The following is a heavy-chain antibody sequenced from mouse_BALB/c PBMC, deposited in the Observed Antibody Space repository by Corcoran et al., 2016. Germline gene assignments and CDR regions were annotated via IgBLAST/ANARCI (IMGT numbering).Heavy chain of an antibody. CDR3: ARSQSLSGSYPNDAFDI. J-gene: IGHJ3*01. CDR1: GYTFTSYG. D-gene: IGHD1-1*02. V-gene: IGHV1-81*01. CDR2: ISAYNGNT. Sequence: QVQLVQSGAEVKKPGASVKVSCKASGYTFTSYGISWVRQAPGQGLEWMGWISAYNGNTNYAQKLQGRVTMTTDTSTSTAYMELRSLRSDDTAVYYCARSQSLSGSYPNDAFDIWGQGTMVTVSS.